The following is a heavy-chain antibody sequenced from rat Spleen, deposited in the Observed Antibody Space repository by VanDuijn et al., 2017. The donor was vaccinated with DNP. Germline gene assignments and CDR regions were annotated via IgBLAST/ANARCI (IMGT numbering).Heavy chain of an antibody. J-gene: IGHJ1*01. CDR1: GYTFTSYF. CDR3: ARRRLPYWYFDF. CDR2: INTGSGGT. D-gene: IGHD1-4*01. Sequence: QIQLQQSGAELAKPGSSVKISCKASGYTFTSYFITWIKQTTGQGLEYIGYINTGSGGTNYNEKFKGKATLTVDKASSTAFMQLSSLTPDDSAVYYCARRRLPYWYFDFWGPGTMVTVSS. V-gene: IGHV1-43*01.